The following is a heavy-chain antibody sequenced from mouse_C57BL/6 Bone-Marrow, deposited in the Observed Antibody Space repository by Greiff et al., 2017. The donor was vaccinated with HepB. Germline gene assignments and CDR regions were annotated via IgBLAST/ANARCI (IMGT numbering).Heavy chain of an antibody. CDR3: SEDSAVYYCAYTTVVPYWYFDV. CDR2: GQGLEWIG. J-gene: IGHJ1*03. V-gene: IGHV1-87*01. CDR1: YTFSRRVH. Sequence: VMLVESGPELARPWASVKISCQAFYTFSRRVHFAIRDTNYRMQWVKQRPGQGLEWIGAIYPGNGDTSYNQKFKGKATLTGDKSSSTAYMQLSSLTSEDSAVYYCAYTTVVPYWYFDVWGTGTTVTVSS. D-gene: IGHD1-1*01.